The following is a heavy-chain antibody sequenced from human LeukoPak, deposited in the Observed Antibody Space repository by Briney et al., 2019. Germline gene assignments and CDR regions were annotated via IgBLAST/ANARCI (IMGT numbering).Heavy chain of an antibody. J-gene: IGHJ3*02. V-gene: IGHV1-69*06. CDR2: NIPIFGAA. CDR3: ARDRNQLLRAFDI. CDR1: GGTFSSYA. D-gene: IGHD3-22*01. Sequence: SVKVSCKASGGTFSSYAISWVQQAPGQGLEWMGGNIPIFGAANYAQKFQGRVTNTADKSTSTAYMELSSLRSEDTAVYYCARDRNQLLRAFDIWGQGTMVTVSS.